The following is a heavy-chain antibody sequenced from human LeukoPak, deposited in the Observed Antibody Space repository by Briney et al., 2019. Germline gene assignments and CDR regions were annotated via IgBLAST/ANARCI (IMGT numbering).Heavy chain of an antibody. CDR3: ARVVNQLPYS. D-gene: IGHD2-2*01. J-gene: IGHJ4*02. V-gene: IGHV3-48*03. CDR1: GFSFSSYE. Sequence: GGSPVLSCAASGFSFSSYEMNWVRQAPGKGLEWVSYISSSGGTIYYADSVKGRFTISRDNAKNSLFLQMNSLRAEDTAVYYCARVVNQLPYSWGQGALVTVSS. CDR2: ISSSGGTI.